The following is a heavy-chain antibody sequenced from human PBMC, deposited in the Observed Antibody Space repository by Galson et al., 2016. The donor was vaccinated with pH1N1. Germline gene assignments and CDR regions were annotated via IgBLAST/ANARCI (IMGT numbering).Heavy chain of an antibody. J-gene: IGHJ3*01. CDR2: LSTAGRP. V-gene: IGHV3-13*05. Sequence: SLRLSCAASGFSFAPFDVHWVRQVPGKGLEWVSLLSTAGRPYYLDSVRGRFTIYREDAKNSVHLQLNDLRAGDTALYHCARKRGFGYAFELWGQGTFVTVSS. CDR1: GFSFAPFD. D-gene: IGHD3-3*01. CDR3: ARKRGFGYAFEL.